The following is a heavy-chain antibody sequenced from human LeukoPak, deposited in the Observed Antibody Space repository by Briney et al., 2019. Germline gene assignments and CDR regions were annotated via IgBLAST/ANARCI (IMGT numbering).Heavy chain of an antibody. CDR1: GFTFSSYS. CDR2: MNQDGSDK. D-gene: IGHD1-26*01. CDR3: ARIRSGSYHFEY. J-gene: IGHJ4*02. V-gene: IGHV3-7*01. Sequence: GGSLRLSCAASGFTFSSYSMNWVRQAPGKGLEWVANMNQDGSDKHYVDSAKGRFTITRDNAKNSLYLQMNSLRADDTAVYYCARIRSGSYHFEYWGQGIMVTVSS.